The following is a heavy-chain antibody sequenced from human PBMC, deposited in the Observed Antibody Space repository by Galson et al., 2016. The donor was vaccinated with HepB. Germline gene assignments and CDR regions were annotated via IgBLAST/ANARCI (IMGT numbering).Heavy chain of an antibody. V-gene: IGHV3-74*01. Sequence: SLRLSCAASGFAFTNYWMNWVRQAPGKGLVWVSRISGDGGRANYADFVKGRVTLSRDNAKNTLYLQMNSLRAEDTAVYYCARSCIYEFWSGYYKKSDYYQYGLDGRSKGTTVPVSS. CDR3: ARSCIYEFWSGYYKKSDYYQYGLDG. CDR1: GFAFTNYW. CDR2: ISGDGGRA. J-gene: IGHJ6*04. D-gene: IGHD3-3*01.